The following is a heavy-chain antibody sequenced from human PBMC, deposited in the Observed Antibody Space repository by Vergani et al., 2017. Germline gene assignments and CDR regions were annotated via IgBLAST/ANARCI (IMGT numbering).Heavy chain of an antibody. Sequence: QVQLQESGPGLVKPSQTLSLTCRVSGDSISRGVYYWNWIRQHPGKGLEWIGYIYSTGSTHHNPSLRRRINMEVDTSKNPVSLKRNSVTAADTGVYYCARDRYYLGSGSYPYFYYYGLDVWGEGTAVTVSS. CDR3: ARDRYYLGSGSYPYFYYYGLDV. CDR2: IYSTGST. CDR1: GDSISRGVYY. J-gene: IGHJ6*04. V-gene: IGHV4-31*03. D-gene: IGHD3-10*01.